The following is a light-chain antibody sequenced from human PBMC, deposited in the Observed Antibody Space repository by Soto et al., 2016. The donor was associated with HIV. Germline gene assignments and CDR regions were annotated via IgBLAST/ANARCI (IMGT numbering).Light chain of an antibody. CDR3: QQSSRTPRT. V-gene: IGKV1-39*01. Sequence: DIQMTQSPSSLSASIGDRVSITCRASQSISTYLNWYQQKPGRAPKLLISDASSLQSGVPSRFSGRGSGTDFTLTISSLQHEDLATYYCQQSSRTPRTFGQGDQGGD. CDR1: QSISTY. CDR2: DAS. J-gene: IGKJ1*01.